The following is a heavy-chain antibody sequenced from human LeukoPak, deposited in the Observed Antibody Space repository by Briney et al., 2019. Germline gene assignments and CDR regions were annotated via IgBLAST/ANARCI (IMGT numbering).Heavy chain of an antibody. V-gene: IGHV3-30-3*01. CDR2: ISYDGSNK. CDR3: ARTPLPPGYDYVWGSPTNGYFDY. Sequence: GGSLRLSCAASGFTFSSYAMHWVRQAPGKGLEWVAVISYDGSNKYYADSVKGRFTISRDNSKNTLYLQMNSLRAEDTAVYYCARTPLPPGYDYVWGSPTNGYFDYWGQGTLVTVSS. J-gene: IGHJ4*02. CDR1: GFTFSSYA. D-gene: IGHD3-16*01.